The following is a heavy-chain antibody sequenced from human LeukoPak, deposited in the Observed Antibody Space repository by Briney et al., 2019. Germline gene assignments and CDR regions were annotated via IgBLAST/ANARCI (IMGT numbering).Heavy chain of an antibody. CDR1: GDSISSGPYY. Sequence: SQTLSLTCTVSGDSISSGPYYWSWIRHPAGRGLAWIGRIYSGGNTNSNPSLKSRVTISVDTSKNQCSLKLTSVTAADSDIYYCAREGSINYYDSSGYLGYWGQGTLVTVSS. CDR3: AREGSINYYDSSGYLGY. D-gene: IGHD3-22*01. V-gene: IGHV4-61*02. J-gene: IGHJ4*02. CDR2: IYSGGNT.